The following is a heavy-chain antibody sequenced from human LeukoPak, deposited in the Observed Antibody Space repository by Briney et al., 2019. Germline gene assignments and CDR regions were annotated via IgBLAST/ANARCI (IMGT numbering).Heavy chain of an antibody. V-gene: IGHV3-30*18. J-gene: IGHJ4*02. CDR2: ISYDGSNK. CDR1: GFTFSSYG. Sequence: GRSLRLSCAASGFTFSSYGMHWVRQAPGKGLEWVAVISYDGSNKYYADSVKGRFTISRDNSKNTLYLQMNSLRAEDTAVYYCAKEGLRSGFDYWGQGTLVTVS. D-gene: IGHD4-17*01. CDR3: AKEGLRSGFDY.